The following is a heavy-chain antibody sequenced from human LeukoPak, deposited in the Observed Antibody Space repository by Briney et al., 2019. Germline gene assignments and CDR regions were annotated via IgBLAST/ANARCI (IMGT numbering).Heavy chain of an antibody. J-gene: IGHJ5*02. Sequence: ASVKVSCKASGGTFSSYAISWVRQAPGQGLEWMGRIIPILGIANYAQKFQGRVTITADKSTSTAYMELSSLRSEDTAVYYCARVDARRWFDPWGQGTLVTVSS. CDR1: GGTFSSYA. D-gene: IGHD6-6*01. CDR3: ARVDARRWFDP. CDR2: IIPILGIA. V-gene: IGHV1-69*04.